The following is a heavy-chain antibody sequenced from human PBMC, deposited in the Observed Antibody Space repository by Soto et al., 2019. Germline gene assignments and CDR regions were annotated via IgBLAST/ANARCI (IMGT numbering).Heavy chain of an antibody. CDR3: ARGYGQITSYPNWFDP. J-gene: IGHJ5*02. CDR2: IYHSGST. CDR1: GGSISSGGYS. D-gene: IGHD3-3*01. V-gene: IGHV4-30-2*01. Sequence: PSETLSLTCAVSGGSISSGGYSWSWIRQPPGKGLEWIGYIYHSGSTYYNPSLKSRVTISVDRSKNQFSLKLSSVTAADTAVYYCARGYGQITSYPNWFDPWGRGTLVTVSS.